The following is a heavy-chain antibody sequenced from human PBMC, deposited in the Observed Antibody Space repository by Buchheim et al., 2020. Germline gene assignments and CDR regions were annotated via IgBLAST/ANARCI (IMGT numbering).Heavy chain of an antibody. V-gene: IGHV3-48*03. J-gene: IGHJ4*02. Sequence: VQLVESGGGVVQPGRSLRLSCVASGFTFSNYEFNWVRQAPGKGLEWISYITESGSAIFYADSVKGRFTVSRDNAKNSLYLQMNNLRAEDTALYYCARETTNCGGDCYDYWGQGTL. D-gene: IGHD2-21*01. CDR1: GFTFSNYE. CDR2: ITESGSAI. CDR3: ARETTNCGGDCYDY.